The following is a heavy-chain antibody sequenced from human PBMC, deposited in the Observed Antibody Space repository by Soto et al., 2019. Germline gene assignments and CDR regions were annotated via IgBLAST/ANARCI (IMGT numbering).Heavy chain of an antibody. CDR2: FFYNGNT. D-gene: IGHD3-3*01. Sequence: SETLSLTCTVSGASISSSTYYWGWIRQPPGKGLEWIGTFFYNGNTFYNPSLQSRVTISVDTSKNQFSLKLSSVTAADTAVYYCARLAEDDFWSGYYAQYFDYWGQGTLVTVSS. CDR3: ARLAEDDFWSGYYAQYFDY. V-gene: IGHV4-39*07. J-gene: IGHJ4*02. CDR1: GASISSSTYY.